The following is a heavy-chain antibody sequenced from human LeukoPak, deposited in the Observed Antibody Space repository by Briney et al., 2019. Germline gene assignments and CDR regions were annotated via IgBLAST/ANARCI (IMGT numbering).Heavy chain of an antibody. J-gene: IGHJ5*02. D-gene: IGHD2-21*02. Sequence: GASVKVSCKASGYTFTGYYMHWVRQAPGQGLEWMGWINPNSGGTNYAQKFQGRVTMTRDTSITTAYMELSRLRSDDTAVYYCARDQGRISTGDSGFDPWGQGTLVTVSS. CDR3: ARDQGRISTGDSGFDP. CDR2: INPNSGGT. V-gene: IGHV1-2*02. CDR1: GYTFTGYY.